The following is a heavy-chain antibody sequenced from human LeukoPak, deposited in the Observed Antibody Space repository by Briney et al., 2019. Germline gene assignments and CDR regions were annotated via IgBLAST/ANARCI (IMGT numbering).Heavy chain of an antibody. J-gene: IGHJ4*02. CDR2: ISYDGSNK. D-gene: IGHD4-17*01. Sequence: PGGSLRLSCAASGFTFSSYGMYWVRQAPGKGLEWVAVISYDGSNKYYADSVKGRFTISRDNSKNTLYLQMNSLRAEDTAVYYCAKDPDGDYAMIFDYWGPGTLVTVS. CDR3: AKDPDGDYAMIFDY. CDR1: GFTFSSYG. V-gene: IGHV3-30*18.